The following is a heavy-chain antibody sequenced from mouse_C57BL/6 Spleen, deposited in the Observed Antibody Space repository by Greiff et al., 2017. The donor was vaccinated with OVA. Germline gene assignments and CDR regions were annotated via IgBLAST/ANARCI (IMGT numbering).Heavy chain of an antibody. J-gene: IGHJ2*01. CDR3: ARVKGYGYYFDY. CDR1: GYTFTSYW. D-gene: IGHD3-1*01. Sequence: QVQLQQSGAELVKPGASVKLSCKASGYTFTSYWMHWVKQRPGQGLEWIGMIHPNSGSTNYNEKFKSKATLTVDKSSSTAYMQLSSLTSEDSAVYYCARVKGYGYYFDYWGQGTTLTVSS. V-gene: IGHV1-64*01. CDR2: IHPNSGST.